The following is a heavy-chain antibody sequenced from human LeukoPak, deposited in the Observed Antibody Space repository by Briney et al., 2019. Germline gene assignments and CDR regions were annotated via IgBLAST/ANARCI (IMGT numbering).Heavy chain of an antibody. V-gene: IGHV1-3*01. Sequence: WASVKVSCKASGYTFTSYAMHWVRQAPGQRLEWMGWTNAGNGNTKYSQKFQGRVTITRDTSASTAYMELSSLRSEDTAVYYCARDRGYCSGGSCYHNWFDPWGQGTLVTVSS. J-gene: IGHJ5*02. CDR3: ARDRGYCSGGSCYHNWFDP. CDR2: TNAGNGNT. CDR1: GYTFTSYA. D-gene: IGHD2-15*01.